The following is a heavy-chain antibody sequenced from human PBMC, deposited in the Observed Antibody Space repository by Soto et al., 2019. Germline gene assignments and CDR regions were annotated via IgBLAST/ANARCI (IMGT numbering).Heavy chain of an antibody. J-gene: IGHJ5*02. CDR3: ARSYRIVVVVAAILNWFDP. CDR2: INHSGST. CDR1: GGSFSGYY. Sequence: SETLSLTCAVYGGSFSGYYWSWIRQPPGKGLEWIGEINHSGSTNYNPSLKSRVTISVDTSKNQFSLRLSSVTAADTAVYYCARSYRIVVVVAAILNWFDPWGQATLVTVSS. D-gene: IGHD2-15*01. V-gene: IGHV4-34*01.